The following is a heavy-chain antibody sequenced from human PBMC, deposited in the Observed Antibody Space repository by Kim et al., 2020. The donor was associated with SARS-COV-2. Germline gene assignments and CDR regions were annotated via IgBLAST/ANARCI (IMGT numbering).Heavy chain of an antibody. V-gene: IGHV3-30*07. J-gene: IGHJ4*02. D-gene: IGHD2-15*01. CDR3: ARAGLGYCSGGSCYKLDY. Sequence: VQGRFTITRDNSKNTLYLQMNSLRAEDTAVYYCARAGLGYCSGGSCYKLDYWGQGTLVTVSS.